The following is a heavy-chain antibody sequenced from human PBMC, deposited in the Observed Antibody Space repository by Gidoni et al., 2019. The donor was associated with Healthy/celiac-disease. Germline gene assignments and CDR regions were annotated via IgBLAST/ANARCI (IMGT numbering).Heavy chain of an antibody. Sequence: QVQLQQWGAGLLKPSETLSLTCAVYGGSFSGYYWSWIRQPPGKGLEWIGEINHSGSTNYNPSLKSRVTISVDTSKNQFSLKLSSVTAADTAVYYCARLGGYCSSTSCYAGYYYYYYMDVWGKGTTVTVSS. V-gene: IGHV4-34*01. CDR1: GGSFSGYY. J-gene: IGHJ6*03. D-gene: IGHD2-2*01. CDR2: INHSGST. CDR3: ARLGGYCSSTSCYAGYYYYYYMDV.